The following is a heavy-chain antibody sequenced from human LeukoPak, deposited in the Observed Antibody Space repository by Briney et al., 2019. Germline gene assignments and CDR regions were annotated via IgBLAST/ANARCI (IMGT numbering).Heavy chain of an antibody. Sequence: GRCLRLSCAASGFTFSSYWMHWVRQAPGKGLVWVSRINSDRSSTSYADSVKGRFTISRDNVKKTLYLQMNRLRAEDTAVYYCAREYYDSSGYTNRLYYFDYWGQGTLVTVSS. J-gene: IGHJ4*02. CDR2: INSDRSST. V-gene: IGHV3-74*01. D-gene: IGHD3-22*01. CDR1: GFTFSSYW. CDR3: AREYYDSSGYTNRLYYFDY.